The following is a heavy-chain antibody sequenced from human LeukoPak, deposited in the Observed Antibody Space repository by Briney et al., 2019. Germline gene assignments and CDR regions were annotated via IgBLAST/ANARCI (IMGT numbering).Heavy chain of an antibody. CDR1: GYSFAINW. J-gene: IGHJ4*02. D-gene: IGHD4-17*01. CDR2: IYPGDSDT. CDR3: ARSSDYVFDY. V-gene: IGHV5-51*01. Sequence: GESVKISCKGSGYSFAINWIGWVRQMPGKGLEWMGVIYPGDSDTRYSPSFQGQVTIPADMSINTAYLQWSSLKASDTAMYYCARSSDYVFDYWGQGTLVTVSS.